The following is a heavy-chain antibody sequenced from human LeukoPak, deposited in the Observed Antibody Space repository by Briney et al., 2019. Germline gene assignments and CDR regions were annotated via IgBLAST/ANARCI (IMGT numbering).Heavy chain of an antibody. CDR3: ATLRYYDSSGYYYALPDY. CDR1: GGSISSYY. V-gene: IGHV4-59*12. CDR2: IYYSGST. D-gene: IGHD3-22*01. J-gene: IGHJ4*02. Sequence: SETLSLTCTVSGGSISSYYWSWIRQPPGKGLEWIGYIYYSGSTNYNPSLKSRVTISVDTSKNQFSLKLSSVTAADTAVYYCATLRYYDSSGYYYALPDYWGQGTLVTVSS.